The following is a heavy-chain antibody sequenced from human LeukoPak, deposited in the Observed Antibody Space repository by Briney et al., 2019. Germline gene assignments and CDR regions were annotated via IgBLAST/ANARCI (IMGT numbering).Heavy chain of an antibody. V-gene: IGHV3-23*01. CDR3: AKSQDGGRLFHFDY. Sequence: PGGSLRLSCAASGFTFSDYYMSCIRQAPGKGLEWVSVISGSGGSTYSADSVKGRFTISRDNSKNTLYLQMNSLRAEDTAVYFCAKSQDGGRLFHFDYWGQGTLVTVSS. D-gene: IGHD1-26*01. CDR1: GFTFSDYY. CDR2: ISGSGGST. J-gene: IGHJ4*02.